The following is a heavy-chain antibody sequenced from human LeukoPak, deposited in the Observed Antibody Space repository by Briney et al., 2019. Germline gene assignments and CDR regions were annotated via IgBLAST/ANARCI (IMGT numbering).Heavy chain of an antibody. CDR2: INPSGGST. V-gene: IGHV1-46*01. CDR3: ARDYPEVVRGFTITHYYYYGMDV. D-gene: IGHD3-10*01. Sequence: ASVKVSCKASGYTFTSYYMHWVRLAPGQGLEWMGIINPSGGSTSYAQKFQGRVTMTRDTSTSTVYMELSSLRSEDTAVYYCARDYPEVVRGFTITHYYYYGMDVWGQGTTVTVSS. J-gene: IGHJ6*02. CDR1: GYTFTSYY.